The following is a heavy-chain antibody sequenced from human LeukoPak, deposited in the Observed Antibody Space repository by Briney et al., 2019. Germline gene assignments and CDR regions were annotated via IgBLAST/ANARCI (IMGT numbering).Heavy chain of an antibody. Sequence: GASVKVSCKASGYTFTSYGISWVRQAPGQGLEWMGWINPNSGGTNYAQKFQGRVTMTRDTSISTAYMELSRLRSDDTAVYYCARVGLRANVDTAGGWFDPWGQGTLVTVSS. CDR1: GYTFTSYG. D-gene: IGHD5-18*01. V-gene: IGHV1-2*02. CDR2: INPNSGGT. J-gene: IGHJ5*02. CDR3: ARVGLRANVDTAGGWFDP.